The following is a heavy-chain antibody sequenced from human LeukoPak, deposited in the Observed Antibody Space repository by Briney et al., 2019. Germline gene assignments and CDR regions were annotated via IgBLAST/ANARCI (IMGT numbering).Heavy chain of an antibody. D-gene: IGHD6-13*01. J-gene: IGHJ4*02. CDR2: IYYSGST. CDR3: AKDAAAADLRISPFDY. CDR1: GGSISSYY. Sequence: PSETLSLTCTVSGGSISSYYWSWIRQPPGKGLEWIGYIYYSGSTNCNPSLKSRVTISVDTSKNQFSLKLSSVTAADTAVYYCAKDAAAADLRISPFDYWGQGTLVTVSS. V-gene: IGHV4-59*01.